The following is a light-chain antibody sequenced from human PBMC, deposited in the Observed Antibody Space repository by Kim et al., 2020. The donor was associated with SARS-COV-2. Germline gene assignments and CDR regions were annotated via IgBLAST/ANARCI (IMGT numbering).Light chain of an antibody. J-gene: IGLJ2*01. CDR2: RNN. CDR3: AAWDDSLSGPVV. CDR1: SSNIGSNY. V-gene: IGLV1-47*01. Sequence: RGTISCSGSSSNIGSNYVYWYQQLPGTAPKLLIYRNNQRPSGVPDRFSGSKSGTSASLAISGLRSEDEADYYCAAWDDSLSGPVVFGGGTQLTVL.